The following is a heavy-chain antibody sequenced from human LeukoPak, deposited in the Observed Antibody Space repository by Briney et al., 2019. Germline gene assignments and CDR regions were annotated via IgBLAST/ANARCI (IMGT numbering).Heavy chain of an antibody. D-gene: IGHD3-16*01. Sequence: ASVKVSCKASGGTFSNYAISWVRQAPGQGLEWMGGIIPIFGTTIYARNFQDRVTITADESTGTTYMDLSSLRSEDTAVYYCARDASYYGDVEFSYYTYYMDVWGKGTPVTVSS. CDR1: GGTFSNYA. J-gene: IGHJ6*03. CDR3: ARDASYYGDVEFSYYTYYMDV. V-gene: IGHV1-69*13. CDR2: IIPIFGTT.